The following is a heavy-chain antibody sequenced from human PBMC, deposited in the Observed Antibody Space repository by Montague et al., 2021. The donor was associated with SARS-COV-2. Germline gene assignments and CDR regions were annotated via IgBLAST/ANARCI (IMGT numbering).Heavy chain of an antibody. V-gene: IGHV3-30*04. J-gene: IGHJ4*02. D-gene: IGHD2-15*01. CDR2: ISYDGSNK. CDR1: GFTFSSYA. Sequence: SLRLSCAASGFTFSSYAMHWVRQAPGKGLKWVAVISYDGSNKYYADSVKGRCTISRDNSKNTLYLQMNSLRAEDTAVYYCARELAVVAATHFDYWGQGTLVTVSS. CDR3: ARELAVVAATHFDY.